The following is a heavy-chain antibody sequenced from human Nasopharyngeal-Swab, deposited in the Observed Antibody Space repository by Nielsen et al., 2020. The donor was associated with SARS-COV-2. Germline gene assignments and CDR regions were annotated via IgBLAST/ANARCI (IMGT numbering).Heavy chain of an antibody. CDR3: ARDSSKILWTNSFRPAYYMDV. D-gene: IGHD2-21*01. J-gene: IGHJ6*03. CDR1: GYTFTSYA. V-gene: IGHV7-4-1*02. Sequence: ASVKVSCKASGYTFTSYAMNWVRQAPGQGLEWMGWINTNTGNPTYAQGFTGRFVFSLDTSVSTAYLQINSLKAEDTAVYYCARDSSKILWTNSFRPAYYMDVWGKGTTVTVSS. CDR2: INTNTGNP.